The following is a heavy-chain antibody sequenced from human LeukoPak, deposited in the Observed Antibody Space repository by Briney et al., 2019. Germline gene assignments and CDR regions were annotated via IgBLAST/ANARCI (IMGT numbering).Heavy chain of an antibody. J-gene: IGHJ4*02. V-gene: IGHV4-38-2*02. CDR1: GYSISSGYY. CDR3: AKDGYSSGWSTDYFDY. D-gene: IGHD6-19*01. Sequence: SETLSLTCSVSGYSISSGYYWGWIRQPPGKGLEWIGSIYHSGSTYYNPSLKSRVTISVDTSKNQFSLKLSSVTAADTAVYYCAKDGYSSGWSTDYFDYWGQGTLVTVSS. CDR2: IYHSGST.